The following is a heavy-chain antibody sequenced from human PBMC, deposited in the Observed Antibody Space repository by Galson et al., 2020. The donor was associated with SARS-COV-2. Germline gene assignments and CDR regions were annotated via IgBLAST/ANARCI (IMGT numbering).Heavy chain of an antibody. V-gene: IGHV3-23*01. CDR3: AKDLFSYGSGNFWVFDF. D-gene: IGHD3-10*01. CDR1: GFTFNNYA. J-gene: IGHJ4*02. Sequence: GESLKISCAASGFTFNNYAMSWVRQTPGKGLEWLSVISGSGGSTYYGDSVKGRFTISRDNSKNTVYLQMNTLRGEDTALYYCAKDLFSYGSGNFWVFDFWGQGTLVTVSS. CDR2: ISGSGGST.